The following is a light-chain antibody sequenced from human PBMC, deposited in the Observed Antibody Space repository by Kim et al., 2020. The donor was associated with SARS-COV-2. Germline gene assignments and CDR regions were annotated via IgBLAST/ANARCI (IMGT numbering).Light chain of an antibody. CDR3: QQYHSYPWT. CDR1: QSITTW. CDR2: KAS. Sequence: ASVRDRVTITCRASQSITTWLAWYQLKPGKVPKLLIDKASNLQSGVPSRFSGSGSETEFTLTISSLQPDDFATYYSQQYHSYPWTFGQGTKVDIK. V-gene: IGKV1-5*03. J-gene: IGKJ1*01.